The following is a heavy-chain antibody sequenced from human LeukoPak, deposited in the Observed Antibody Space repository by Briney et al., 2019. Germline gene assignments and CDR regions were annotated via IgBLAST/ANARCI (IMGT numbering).Heavy chain of an antibody. CDR2: ISSSGSTI. J-gene: IGHJ4*02. Sequence: GGSLRLSCAASGFTFSSYEMNWVRQAPGKGLEWVSYISSSGSTIYYADSVKGRFTISRDNAKNSLYLQMNSLRAEDTAVYYCARDPLTTVTSTVDYWGQGTLVTVSS. CDR1: GFTFSSYE. D-gene: IGHD4-17*01. CDR3: ARDPLTTVTSTVDY. V-gene: IGHV3-48*03.